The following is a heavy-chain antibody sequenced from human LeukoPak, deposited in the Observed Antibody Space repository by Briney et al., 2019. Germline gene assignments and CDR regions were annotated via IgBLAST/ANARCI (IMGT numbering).Heavy chain of an antibody. V-gene: IGHV3-21*01. CDR1: GFTFSSYA. Sequence: GGSLRLSCAASGFTFSSYAMSWVRQAPGKGLEWVSSISSSSSYIYYADSVKGRFTISRDNAKNSLYLQMNSLRAEDTAVYYCARIAVAGTVSGEDYWGQGTLVTVSS. CDR2: ISSSSSYI. J-gene: IGHJ4*02. CDR3: ARIAVAGTVSGEDY. D-gene: IGHD6-19*01.